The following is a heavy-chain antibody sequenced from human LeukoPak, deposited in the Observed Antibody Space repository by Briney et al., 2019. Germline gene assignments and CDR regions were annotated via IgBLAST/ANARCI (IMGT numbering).Heavy chain of an antibody. CDR3: ARERGRAYYFDY. CDR2: IYRSGST. J-gene: IGHJ4*02. V-gene: IGHV4-34*01. D-gene: IGHD3-10*01. Sequence: SETLSLTCAVYGGSFSGYYWSWIRQPPGKGLEWIGDIYRSGSTFYNLSLQRRLTISLDRSKNELSLTLTSVTAADTAVYYCARERGRAYYFDYWGRGILVIVSS. CDR1: GGSFSGYY.